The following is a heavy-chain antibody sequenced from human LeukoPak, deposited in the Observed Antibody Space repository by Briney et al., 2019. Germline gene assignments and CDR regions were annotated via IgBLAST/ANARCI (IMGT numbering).Heavy chain of an antibody. D-gene: IGHD3-10*01. Sequence: GGSLRLSCAASGFTFSSYAMHWVRQAPGKGLEWVAVISYDGSNKYYADSVKGRFTISRDNSKNTLYLQMNSLRAEDTAVYYCARGSGSYYNSYFDYWGQGTLVTVSS. CDR3: ARGSGSYYNSYFDY. V-gene: IGHV3-30-3*01. CDR1: GFTFSSYA. CDR2: ISYDGSNK. J-gene: IGHJ4*02.